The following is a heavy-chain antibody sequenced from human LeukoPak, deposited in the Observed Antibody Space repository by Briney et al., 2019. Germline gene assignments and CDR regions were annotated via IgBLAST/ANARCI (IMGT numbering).Heavy chain of an antibody. CDR2: LCGIGGGT. CDR1: GFTFSSYG. Sequence: GGTLRLSCAASGFTFSSYGMSWVPDAPGGRVECVSALCGIGGGTYYADSVRGRFAISRDTFKNTLYLQMNSLRDEDTPLYYCAKVGPSLVRGLIRGGARYYYNYMDVWGKGTTVTISS. J-gene: IGHJ6*03. CDR3: AKVGPSLVRGLIRGGARYYYNYMDV. V-gene: IGHV3-23*01. D-gene: IGHD3-10*01.